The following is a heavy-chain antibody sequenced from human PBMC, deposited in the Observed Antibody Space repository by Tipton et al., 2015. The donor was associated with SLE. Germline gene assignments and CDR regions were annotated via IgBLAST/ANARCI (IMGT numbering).Heavy chain of an antibody. J-gene: IGHJ3*02. CDR1: GFTFSPYT. D-gene: IGHD1-7*01. Sequence: GSLRLSCAASGFTFSPYTMNWVRQTPGKGLEWVSSISRSGSYIYYADSVKGRFSISRDNAKKSLYLQMNSPRAEDSAVYYCERSPLGTLPDAFDIWGQGTLVTVSS. CDR3: ERSPLGTLPDAFDI. CDR2: ISRSGSYI. V-gene: IGHV3-21*01.